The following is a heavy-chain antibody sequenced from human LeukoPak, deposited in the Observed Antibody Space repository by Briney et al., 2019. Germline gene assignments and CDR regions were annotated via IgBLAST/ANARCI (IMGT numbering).Heavy chain of an antibody. CDR2: INPNSGGT. CDR3: AREGLYYYDNTGYYPH. Sequence: ASVKVSCKASGYTFTGYYLHWVRQAPGQGLEWMGWINPNSGGTNYAQKFQGWVTMTRDTSISTAYTELSRLRSDDTAVYYCAREGLYYYDNTGYYPHWGQGTLVTVSS. CDR1: GYTFTGYY. V-gene: IGHV1-2*04. D-gene: IGHD3-22*01. J-gene: IGHJ4*02.